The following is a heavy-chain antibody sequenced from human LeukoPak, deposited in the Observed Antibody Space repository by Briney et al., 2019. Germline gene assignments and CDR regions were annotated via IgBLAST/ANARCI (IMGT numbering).Heavy chain of an antibody. CDR3: ARAYYYDSSGYWDAFDI. CDR1: GYTFTSYY. V-gene: IGHV1-46*01. CDR2: INPSGGST. D-gene: IGHD3-22*01. Sequence: ASVKVSCKASGYTFTSYYMHWVRQAPRQGLEWMGIINPSGGSTSYAQKFQGRVTMTRDTSTSTVYMELSSLRSEDTAVYYCARAYYYDSSGYWDAFDIWGQGTMVTVSS. J-gene: IGHJ3*02.